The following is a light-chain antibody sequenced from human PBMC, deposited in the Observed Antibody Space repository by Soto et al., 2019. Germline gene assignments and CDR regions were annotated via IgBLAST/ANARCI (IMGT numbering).Light chain of an antibody. CDR2: AAS. V-gene: IGKV1-39*01. CDR3: QQTLSVPRT. J-gene: IGKJ1*01. CDR1: QNIRTY. Sequence: DIQMTQSPRFLSASVGDRVTITCRASQNIRTYLTWYQQKPGKGPTVLIYAASTLQRGVPSRFSGSTTGTDFTLTITGLQPEDSATYDCQQTLSVPRTFGLGTKVEIK.